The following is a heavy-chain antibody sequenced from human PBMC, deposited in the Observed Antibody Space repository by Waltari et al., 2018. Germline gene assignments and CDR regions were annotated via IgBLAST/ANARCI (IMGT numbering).Heavy chain of an antibody. J-gene: IGHJ4*02. CDR3: AKEGSGYYGGSFDC. CDR1: GLCLRNYD. Sequence: EVQLLESGGGLVQRGGALRLSCAAPGLCLRNYDMNWVRQAPGKGLEWMSVIYKDGSTNYVDSVRGRFTISRDNSKNTLYLQMNSLGAEDTAMYFCAKEGSGYYGGSFDCWGQGTMVTVSS. V-gene: IGHV3-23*03. CDR2: IYKDGST. D-gene: IGHD3-22*01.